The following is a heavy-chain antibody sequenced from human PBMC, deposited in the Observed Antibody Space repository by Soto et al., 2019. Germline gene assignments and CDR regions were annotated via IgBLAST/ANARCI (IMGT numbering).Heavy chain of an antibody. Sequence: PGRSLRLSCAAARVTFSSYAMHWVRQAPGKGLEWVAVISYDGSNKYYADSVKGRFTISRDNSKNTLYLQMNSLRAEDTAVYYCARDTWYYDSSGYKNGMDVWGQGTTVTVSS. CDR2: ISYDGSNK. J-gene: IGHJ6*02. CDR3: ARDTWYYDSSGYKNGMDV. CDR1: RVTFSSYA. V-gene: IGHV3-30-3*01. D-gene: IGHD3-22*01.